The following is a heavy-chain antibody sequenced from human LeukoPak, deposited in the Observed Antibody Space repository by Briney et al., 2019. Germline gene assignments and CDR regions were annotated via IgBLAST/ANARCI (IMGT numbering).Heavy chain of an antibody. CDR3: APHSLSSDILTGYRNYFDY. V-gene: IGHV3-23*01. CDR1: GFTFSSYA. J-gene: IGHJ4*02. CDR2: ISGSGGST. D-gene: IGHD3-9*01. Sequence: GGSLRLSCAASGFTFSSYAMSWVRQAPGKGLEWVSAISGSGGSTYYADAVKGRFTISRDNCKNTLYLQMHRLRAQDTAVSYCAPHSLSSDILTGYRNYFDYWGQGTLVTVSS.